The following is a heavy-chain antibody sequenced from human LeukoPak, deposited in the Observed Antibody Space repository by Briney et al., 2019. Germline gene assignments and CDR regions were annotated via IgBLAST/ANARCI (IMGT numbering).Heavy chain of an antibody. V-gene: IGHV3-53*01. J-gene: IGHJ3*02. CDR1: GFTVSSNY. D-gene: IGHD2-15*01. Sequence: GGSLRLSCAASGFTVSSNYMNWVRQAPGKGLEWVSIIYSGGSTYYADSVKGRFTISRDNSKNTLYLQMNSLRAEDTAVYYCARQEVVEDTFDIWGLGTMVTVSS. CDR2: IYSGGST. CDR3: ARQEVVEDTFDI.